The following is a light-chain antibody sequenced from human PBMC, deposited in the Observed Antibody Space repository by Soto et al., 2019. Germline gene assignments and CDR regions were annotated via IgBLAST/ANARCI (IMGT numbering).Light chain of an antibody. Sequence: EIVLTQSPATLSLSPGERATLSCRASQSVSSYLAWYQQKPGRAPRLLIYDASNRATGIPARFSGSGSGTDFTLTISSLEPEDFAVYYCQQRSNWPPTFGGGTKVVIK. J-gene: IGKJ4*01. V-gene: IGKV3-11*01. CDR2: DAS. CDR1: QSVSSY. CDR3: QQRSNWPPT.